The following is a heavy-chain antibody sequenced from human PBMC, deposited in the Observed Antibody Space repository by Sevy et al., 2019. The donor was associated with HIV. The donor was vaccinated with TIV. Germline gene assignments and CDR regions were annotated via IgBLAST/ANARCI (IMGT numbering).Heavy chain of an antibody. CDR3: TTDKDYNDYWGGRDV. CDR2: IKSETDGGTT. J-gene: IGHJ6*02. D-gene: IGHD4-17*01. CDR1: GFTLTNAW. Sequence: GGSLRLSCAASGFTLTNAWMSWVRQAPGKGLEWVGRIKSETDGGTTDDTAPVKGRFTISRDDSKNTLYLQMNSLKTVDTAVYYCTTDKDYNDYWGGRDVWGQGTTVTVSS. V-gene: IGHV3-15*01.